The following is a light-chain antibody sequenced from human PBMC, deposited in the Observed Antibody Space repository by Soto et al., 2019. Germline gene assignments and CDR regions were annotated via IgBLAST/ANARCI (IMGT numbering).Light chain of an antibody. J-gene: IGKJ1*01. V-gene: IGKV3-20*01. CDR2: GAS. CDR3: QQYDSTPPT. CDR1: QSVNSNY. Sequence: EIVLTQSRGSLSLSPGDRATLSCRASQSVNSNYLAWYQRKPGQAPRLLIYGASNRATDIPYRFSASGSGTDFTLTITRLEAEDFAVYYCQQYDSTPPTFGQGTKAEVK.